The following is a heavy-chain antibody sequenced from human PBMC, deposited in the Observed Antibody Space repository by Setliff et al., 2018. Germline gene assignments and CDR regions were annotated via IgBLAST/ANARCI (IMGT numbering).Heavy chain of an antibody. CDR3: ARDPHSDPTYSLPGHAFDF. V-gene: IGHV4-38-2*02. CDR2: LFDGGSA. Sequence: SETLSLTCTVSGYSISSGHYWGWIRQSPGKGLEWIGSLFDGGSAYYSPSLKSRASISLDASKNQFALKLTSATAADTAVYYCARDPHSDPTYSLPGHAFDFWGQGIMVTVSS. CDR1: GYSISSGHY. J-gene: IGHJ3*01. D-gene: IGHD2-21*01.